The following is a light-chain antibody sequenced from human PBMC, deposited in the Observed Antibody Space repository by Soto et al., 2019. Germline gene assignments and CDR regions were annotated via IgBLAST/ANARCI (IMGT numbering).Light chain of an antibody. CDR2: TAS. CDR3: RQYGRSLEFA. Sequence: DIQMTQSPSSLSSSVGDIFTITCRSSQSISNYLNWYQQKPGTAPKLLIYTASSLQSGVPSRFSGSGSGTEFTLTISRLDPEDFAVYYCRQYGRSLEFAVGGGTKVDI. J-gene: IGKJ4*01. CDR1: QSISNY. V-gene: IGKV1-39*01.